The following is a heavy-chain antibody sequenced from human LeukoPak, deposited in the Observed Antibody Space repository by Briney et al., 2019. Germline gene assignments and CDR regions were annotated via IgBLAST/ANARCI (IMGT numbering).Heavy chain of an antibody. V-gene: IGHV3-9*01. J-gene: IGHJ4*02. CDR1: GFTLDDYV. Sequence: PGGSLRLSCAASGFTLDDYVMHWVRQAPGKGLEWVSGISWNSVSIGYADSVKGRFTISRDNAKNSLYLQMNGLRAEDTAVYYCATDMTATGGLGYWGQGTLVTVSS. CDR3: ATDMTATGGLGY. D-gene: IGHD3-16*01. CDR2: ISWNSVSI.